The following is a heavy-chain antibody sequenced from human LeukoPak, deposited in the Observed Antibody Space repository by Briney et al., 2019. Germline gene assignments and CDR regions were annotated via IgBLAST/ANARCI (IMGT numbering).Heavy chain of an antibody. CDR1: GFTFNSYA. D-gene: IGHD6-13*01. J-gene: IGHJ6*02. CDR2: IVGNGDSA. CDR3: AKDRGWGWAAAVFDGLGV. V-gene: IGHV3-23*01. Sequence: GGSLRLSCAASGFTFNSYAMSWVRQAPGKGLEWVSAIVGNGDSAFYADSVKGRFTISRDNSKNTLYLQSNGLRAEDPAVYYCAKDRGWGWAAAVFDGLGVWGQGTTVTVSS.